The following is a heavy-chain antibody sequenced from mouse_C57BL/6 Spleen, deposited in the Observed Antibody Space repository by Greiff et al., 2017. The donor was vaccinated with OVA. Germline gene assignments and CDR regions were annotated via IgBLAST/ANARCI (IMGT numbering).Heavy chain of an antibody. D-gene: IGHD1-1*01. V-gene: IGHV1-18*01. CDR3: ARGGYYYGSSGYFDV. J-gene: IGHJ1*03. Sequence: EVKLVESGPELVKPGASVKIPCKASGYTFTDYNMDWVKQSHGKSLEWIGDINPNNGGTIYNQKFKGKATLTVDKSSSTASMELRNLTSENTTVYYCARGGYYYGSSGYFDVWGTGTTVTVSS. CDR1: GYTFTDYN. CDR2: INPNNGGT.